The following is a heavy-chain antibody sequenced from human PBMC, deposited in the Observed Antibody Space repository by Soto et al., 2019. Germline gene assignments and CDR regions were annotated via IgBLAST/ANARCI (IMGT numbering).Heavy chain of an antibody. D-gene: IGHD3-10*01. CDR1: GYTFTSYG. CDR2: ISAYNGNT. V-gene: IGHV1-18*01. Sequence: GASVKVSCKAPGYTFTSYGISWVRQAPGQGLEWMGWISAYNGNTNYAQKLQGRVTMTTDTSTSTAYMELRSLRSDDTAVYYCARGSNYYGSGSYYRTISDGMDVWGQGTTVTVSS. J-gene: IGHJ6*02. CDR3: ARGSNYYGSGSYYRTISDGMDV.